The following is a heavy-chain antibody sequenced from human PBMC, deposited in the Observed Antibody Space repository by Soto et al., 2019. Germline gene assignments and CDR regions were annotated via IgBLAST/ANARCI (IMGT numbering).Heavy chain of an antibody. CDR3: AKWGQSHCSSTSCYTGGDWFPYYYYGMDV. CDR2: ISGSGGST. V-gene: IGHV3-23*01. D-gene: IGHD2-2*02. J-gene: IGHJ6*02. CDR1: GFTFSSYA. Sequence: GGSLRLSCAASGFTFSSYAMSWVRQAPGKGLEWVSAISGSGGSTYYADSVKGRFTISRDNSKNTLYLQMNSLRAEDTAVYYCAKWGQSHCSSTSCYTGGDWFPYYYYGMDVWGQGTTVTVSS.